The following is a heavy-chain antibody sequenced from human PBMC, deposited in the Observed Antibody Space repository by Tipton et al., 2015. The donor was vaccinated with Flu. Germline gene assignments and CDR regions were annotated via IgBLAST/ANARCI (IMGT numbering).Heavy chain of an antibody. Sequence: SLRLSCAASGFTVSSNYMSWVRQAPGKGLERVSVIYSDGSTYYIDSVKGRFTISRDNSKNMLSLEMNSLRAEDMAVYYCAKDGSLYGDPTDSWGQGTLVTVSS. V-gene: IGHV3-53*01. CDR1: GFTVSSNY. CDR3: AKDGSLYGDPTDS. J-gene: IGHJ4*02. CDR2: IYSDGST. D-gene: IGHD4-17*01.